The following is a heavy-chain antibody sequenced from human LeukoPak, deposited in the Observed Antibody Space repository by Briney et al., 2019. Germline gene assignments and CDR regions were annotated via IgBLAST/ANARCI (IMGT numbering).Heavy chain of an antibody. CDR2: IHYSGST. Sequence: KPSQTLSLTCTVSGGSMSSGDYYWSWIRQHPGKGLEWIGYIHYSGSTYYNPSLKSRVAISVDTSKNQFSLKLSSVTAADTAVYYCARNFDSYNAFDVWGQGTMVTVSS. CDR3: ARNFDSYNAFDV. V-gene: IGHV4-31*03. D-gene: IGHD3-22*01. CDR1: GGSMSSGDYY. J-gene: IGHJ3*01.